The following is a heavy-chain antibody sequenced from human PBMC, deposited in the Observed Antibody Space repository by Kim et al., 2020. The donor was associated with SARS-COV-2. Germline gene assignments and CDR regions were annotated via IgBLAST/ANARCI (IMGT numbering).Heavy chain of an antibody. D-gene: IGHD4-17*01. Sequence: GGSLRLSCAASGFTFSSYSMNWVRQAPGKGLEWVSSISSSSSYIYYADSVKGRFTISRDNAKNSLYLQMNSLRAEDTAVYYCAREGGIYGDYVGYFDLWGRGTLVTVSS. J-gene: IGHJ2*01. CDR3: AREGGIYGDYVGYFDL. CDR1: GFTFSSYS. V-gene: IGHV3-21*01. CDR2: ISSSSSYI.